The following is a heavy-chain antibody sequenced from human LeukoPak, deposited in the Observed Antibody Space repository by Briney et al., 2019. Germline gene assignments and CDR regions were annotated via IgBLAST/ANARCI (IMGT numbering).Heavy chain of an antibody. V-gene: IGHV3-74*01. J-gene: IGHJ6*03. CDR3: ARSAAAGFSYYSYYLDV. Sequence: GGSLRLSCAASGFTFSSYWIHWVRQAPGKGLVWVSRINSDGSSTTYADSVKGRFTISRDNAKNTLYLQMNSLRAEDTAVYYCARSAAAGFSYYSYYLDVWDKGTTVTIFS. CDR2: INSDGSST. CDR1: GFTFSSYW. D-gene: IGHD6-13*01.